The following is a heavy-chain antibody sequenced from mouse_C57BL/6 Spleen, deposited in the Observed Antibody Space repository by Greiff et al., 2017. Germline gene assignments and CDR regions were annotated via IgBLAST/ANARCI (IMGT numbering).Heavy chain of an antibody. J-gene: IGHJ2*01. D-gene: IGHD1-1*01. CDR1: GYTFTDYY. Sequence: VQRVESGAELVRPGASVKLSCKASGYTFTDYYINWVKQRPGQGLEWIARIYPGSGNTYYNEKFKGKATLTAEKSSSTAYMQLSSLTSEDSAVYFCARGGTTDYFDYWGQGTTLTVSS. V-gene: IGHV1-76*01. CDR2: IYPGSGNT. CDR3: ARGGTTDYFDY.